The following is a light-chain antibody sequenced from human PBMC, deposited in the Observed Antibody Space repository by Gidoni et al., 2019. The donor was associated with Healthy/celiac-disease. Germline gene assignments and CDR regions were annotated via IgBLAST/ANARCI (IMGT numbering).Light chain of an antibody. CDR3: QQSYSTPRT. Sequence: DIKMTKSPPSLSAPLGNRVTITCRASQSISSYLNWYQQKPGKAPKLLIYAASSLQSGVPSRFSGSGSWTDFTLTISSLQPEDFATYYCQQSYSTPRTFXEXTKVEIK. J-gene: IGKJ1*01. V-gene: IGKV1-39*01. CDR2: AAS. CDR1: QSISSY.